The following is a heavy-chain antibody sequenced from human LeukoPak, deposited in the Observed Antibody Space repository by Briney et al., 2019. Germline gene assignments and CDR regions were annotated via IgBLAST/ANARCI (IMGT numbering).Heavy chain of an antibody. CDR3: AKSSYYDSSGFYREYYFDY. V-gene: IGHV3-30-3*02. J-gene: IGHJ4*02. CDR1: GFTFSSYA. Sequence: GGSLRLSCAASGFTFSSYAMHWVRQAPGKGLEWVAVISYDGSNKYYADSVKGRFTISRDNSKNTLYLQMNSLRAGDTAVYYCAKSSYYDSSGFYREYYFDYWGQGTLVPVSS. CDR2: ISYDGSNK. D-gene: IGHD3-22*01.